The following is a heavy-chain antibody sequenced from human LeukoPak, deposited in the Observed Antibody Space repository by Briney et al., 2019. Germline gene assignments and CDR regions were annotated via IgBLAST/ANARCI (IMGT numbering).Heavy chain of an antibody. CDR3: VRKGEKYGDYDY. CDR1: GYTFTGYY. D-gene: IGHD4-17*01. CDR2: ILPSSGGP. J-gene: IGHJ4*02. Sequence: ASVKVSCQASGYTFTGYYLHWVRQAPGHGLEWMGWILPSSGGPYYAQKFQGRITMSRDTSISTAYMELSSLTSDDTGVYYCVRKGEKYGDYDYWGQGALVTVSS. V-gene: IGHV1-2*02.